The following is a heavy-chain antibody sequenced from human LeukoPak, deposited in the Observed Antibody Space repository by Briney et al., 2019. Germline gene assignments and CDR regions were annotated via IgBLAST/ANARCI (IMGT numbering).Heavy chain of an antibody. Sequence: GGSLRLSCAASGVTFSNALMSWVRQAPGKGLEWVGHIKSKTDGGTTDYAAPVKGRFTISRDDSKTTLDLQMNSLKTEDTAVYYCTTDEWTWGQGTLVTVSS. CDR3: TTDEWT. CDR1: GVTFSNAL. D-gene: IGHD3-3*01. J-gene: IGHJ4*02. V-gene: IGHV3-15*01. CDR2: IKSKTDGGTT.